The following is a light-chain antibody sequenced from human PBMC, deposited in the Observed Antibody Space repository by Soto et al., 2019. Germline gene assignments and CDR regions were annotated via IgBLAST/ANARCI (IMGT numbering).Light chain of an antibody. J-gene: IGLJ1*01. Sequence: QSVLTQPASVSGSPGQSITISCTGTSTDVGDSNHVSWYQHHPGKAPKLIIYEVSYRPSGVSNRFSGSKSAYTASLTISGLQAEDEADYYCNSQTTSGIRVFGTGTKSPP. CDR3: NSQTTSGIRV. V-gene: IGLV2-14*01. CDR2: EVS. CDR1: STDVGDSNH.